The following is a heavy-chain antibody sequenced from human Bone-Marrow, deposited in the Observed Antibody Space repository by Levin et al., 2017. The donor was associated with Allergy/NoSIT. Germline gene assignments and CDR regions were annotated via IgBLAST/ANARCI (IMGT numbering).Heavy chain of an antibody. Sequence: GSLRLSCAVYGGSFSGYYWSWIRQPPGKGLEWIGEINHSGSTNYNPSLKSRVTISVDTSKNQFSLKLSSVTAADTAVYYCQVVVAAKDAFDIWGQGTMVTVSS. CDR3: QVVVAAKDAFDI. CDR2: INHSGST. D-gene: IGHD2-15*01. J-gene: IGHJ3*02. V-gene: IGHV4-34*01. CDR1: GGSFSGYY.